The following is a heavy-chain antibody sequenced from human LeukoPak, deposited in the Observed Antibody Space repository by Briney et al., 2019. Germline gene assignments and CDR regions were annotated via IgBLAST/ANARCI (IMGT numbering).Heavy chain of an antibody. J-gene: IGHJ3*02. CDR1: GFTFSSYA. D-gene: IGHD3-22*01. CDR3: AKLSGSSGRNAFDI. V-gene: IGHV3-23*01. CDR2: ISCRGGST. Sequence: TGGSLRLSCAASGFTFSSYAMSGLRQAPGKGLEWVSAISCRGGSTYYADSVKGRLTIYRDNSTNTLYLQMNSLSAEDTAVYYCAKLSGSSGRNAFDIWGQGTMVTVSS.